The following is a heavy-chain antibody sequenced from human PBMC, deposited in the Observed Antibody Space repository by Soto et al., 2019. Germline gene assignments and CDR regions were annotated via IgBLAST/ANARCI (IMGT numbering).Heavy chain of an antibody. CDR2: ISYDGSNK. CDR1: GFTFSSYG. D-gene: IGHD6-19*01. V-gene: IGHV3-30*18. CDR3: AKEWENSSGLR. Sequence: QVQLVESGGGVVQPGRSLRLSCAASGFTFSSYGMHWVRQAPGKGLEWVAGISYDGSNKYYADSVKGRFTISRDNSKNTLYLQMNSLRDEDTAVYYCAKEWENSSGLRWGQGTLVTVSS. J-gene: IGHJ4*02.